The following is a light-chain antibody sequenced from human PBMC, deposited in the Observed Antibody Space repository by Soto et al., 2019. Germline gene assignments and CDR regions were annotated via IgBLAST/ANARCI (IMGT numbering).Light chain of an antibody. V-gene: IGKV3-11*01. CDR3: QQHSHCPPWT. Sequence: EVVLTQSPATLSLSPGERATLSCRASQNVRAFLDWYQQKPGQAPRLLIYAASNRATGIPDRFSGSGSGTDFTLTISSLEPEDFAVYYSQQHSHCPPWTFGQGTRVEIK. CDR2: AAS. CDR1: QNVRAF. J-gene: IGKJ1*01.